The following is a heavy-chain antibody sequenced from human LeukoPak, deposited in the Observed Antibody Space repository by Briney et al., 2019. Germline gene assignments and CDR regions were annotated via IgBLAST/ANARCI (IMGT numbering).Heavy chain of an antibody. D-gene: IGHD3-22*01. Sequence: GASVKVSCKASRYTFTSYDISWLRQAPGQGLEWMGRISAYNGNTNYAQKLQGRVTMTTDTSTRTAYMELRSLRSDDTAVYFCAREYYDYYEGFDYWGQGTLVTVSS. CDR2: ISAYNGNT. CDR3: AREYYDYYEGFDY. V-gene: IGHV1-18*01. J-gene: IGHJ4*02. CDR1: RYTFTSYD.